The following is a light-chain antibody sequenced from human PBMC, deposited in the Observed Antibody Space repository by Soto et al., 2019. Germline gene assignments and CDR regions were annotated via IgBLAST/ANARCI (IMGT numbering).Light chain of an antibody. Sequence: EIVLTQSPATLSSFPGDRVTLSCRASQAVNTRLAWYQHRPGQAPSLLIYLASNRAAGVPARFSGSGSGTDFTLTSSEVAPEDLAVYYCHQRQSWPRTFGQGTTVDI. J-gene: IGKJ1*01. CDR3: HQRQSWPRT. CDR2: LAS. V-gene: IGKV3-11*01. CDR1: QAVNTR.